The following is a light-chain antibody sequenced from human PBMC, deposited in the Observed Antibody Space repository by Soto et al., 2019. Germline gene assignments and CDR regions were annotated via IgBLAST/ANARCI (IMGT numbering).Light chain of an antibody. CDR3: QQYNSYWT. CDR1: HSINSL. J-gene: IGKJ1*01. CDR2: KAS. Sequence: QLTQSPSTLSASVGDRVTITCRASHSINSLLAWYQQKPGKAPNLLIYKASILQSGVPSRFSGSGSGTEFTLNISSLQPDDFATYYCQQYNSYWTFGQGTKVEIK. V-gene: IGKV1-5*03.